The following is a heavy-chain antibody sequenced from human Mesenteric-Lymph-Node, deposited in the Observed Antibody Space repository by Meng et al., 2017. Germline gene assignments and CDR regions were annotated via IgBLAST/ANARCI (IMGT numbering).Heavy chain of an antibody. J-gene: IGHJ4*02. V-gene: IGHV7-4-1*02. CDR1: GYTFTNYA. CDR2: INTNTGNP. D-gene: IGHD1-26*01. Sequence: QVQLVQSGSELKKPGASVKVSCKASGYTFTNYAMNWVRQAPGQGLEWMGWINTNTGNPTYAQGFTGRFVFSLDTSVSTTYLQISSLEAEDTAVYYCVLGPTTAAFDYRGQGTLVTVSS. CDR3: VLGPTTAAFDY.